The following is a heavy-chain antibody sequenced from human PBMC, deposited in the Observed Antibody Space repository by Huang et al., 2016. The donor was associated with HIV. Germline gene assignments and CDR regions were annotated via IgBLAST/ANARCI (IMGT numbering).Heavy chain of an antibody. CDR1: GGSFRNFA. J-gene: IGHJ4*02. Sequence: QVQLVQSGAEVKKPGSSVKVSCKASGGSFRNFAIGWVRQAPGQGLEWMGGIIPTLGTANYAQKVQGRVTSIADESTSTAYMELSSLRSEDTAVYYCATVDYYDTSGPQRGYFDNWGQGTLVTVSS. D-gene: IGHD3-22*01. CDR3: ATVDYYDTSGPQRGYFDN. V-gene: IGHV1-69*01. CDR2: IIPTLGTA.